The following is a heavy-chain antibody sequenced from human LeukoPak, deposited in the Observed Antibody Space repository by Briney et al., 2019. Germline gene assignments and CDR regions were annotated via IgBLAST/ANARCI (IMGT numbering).Heavy chain of an antibody. CDR3: AKDIHNDYGGNGGFDY. J-gene: IGHJ4*02. CDR1: GFTFDDYA. D-gene: IGHD4-23*01. CDR2: ISWNSGSI. Sequence: GGSLRLSCAASGFTFDDYAMHWVRQAPGKGLEWVSGISWNSGSIGYADSVKGRFTISRDNAKNSLYLQMNSLRAEDTALYYCAKDIHNDYGGNGGFDYWGQGTLVTVSS. V-gene: IGHV3-9*01.